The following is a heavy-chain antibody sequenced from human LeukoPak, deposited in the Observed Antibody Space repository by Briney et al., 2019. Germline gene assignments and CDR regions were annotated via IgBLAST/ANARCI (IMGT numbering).Heavy chain of an antibody. V-gene: IGHV3-30*02. J-gene: IGHJ4*02. CDR1: GFTFSSYG. D-gene: IGHD1-26*01. Sequence: GGSLRLSCAASGFTFSSYGMHWVRQAPGKGLVWVAFIRYDGSDKYYGDSVKGQFTISRDNSKNTLYLQMNSLRAEDTAVYYCAKADSGTYYGLGDYFDYWGQGTLVTVSS. CDR2: IRYDGSDK. CDR3: AKADSGTYYGLGDYFDY.